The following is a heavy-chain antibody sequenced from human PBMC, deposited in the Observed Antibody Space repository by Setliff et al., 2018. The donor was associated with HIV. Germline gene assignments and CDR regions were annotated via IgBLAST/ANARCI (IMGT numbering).Heavy chain of an antibody. D-gene: IGHD3-10*01. CDR1: GGSISGSNW. V-gene: IGHV3-66*01. J-gene: IGHJ2*01. CDR3: ARDPFGELAGLTLGWYFDL. CDR2: MYSGGST. Sequence: PSETLSLTCAVSGGSISGSNWWSWVRQAPGKGLEWVSVMYSGGSTYYADSVKGRFTISRDNSKNTLYLQMNGLRAGDTAVYYCARDPFGELAGLTLGWYFDLWGRGTLVTVSS.